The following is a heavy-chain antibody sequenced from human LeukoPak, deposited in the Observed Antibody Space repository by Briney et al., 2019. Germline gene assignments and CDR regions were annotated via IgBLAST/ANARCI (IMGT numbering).Heavy chain of an antibody. J-gene: IGHJ5*02. CDR1: GGTFSSYA. CDR3: ANLLYDSSGTNWFDP. Sequence: GASVKVSCKASGGTFSSYAISWVRQAPGQGLEWMGGIIPIFGTANYAQKFQGRVTITADKSTSTAYMELSSLRSEDTAVYYCANLLYDSSGTNWFDPWGQGTLVTVSS. V-gene: IGHV1-69*06. CDR2: IIPIFGTA. D-gene: IGHD3-22*01.